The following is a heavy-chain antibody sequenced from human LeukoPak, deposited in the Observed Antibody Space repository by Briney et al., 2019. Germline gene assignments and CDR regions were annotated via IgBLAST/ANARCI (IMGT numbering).Heavy chain of an antibody. D-gene: IGHD3-3*01. V-gene: IGHV4-34*01. J-gene: IGHJ3*02. CDR3: ARISPYYDFWSGYYTGRENAFDI. Sequence: SETLSLTCAVYGGSFSGYYWSWIRQPPGKGLEWIGEINHSGSTNYNPSLKSRVTISVDTSKNQFSLKLSSVTAADTAVYYCARISPYYDFWSGYYTGRENAFDIWGQGTMVTVSS. CDR2: INHSGST. CDR1: GGSFSGYY.